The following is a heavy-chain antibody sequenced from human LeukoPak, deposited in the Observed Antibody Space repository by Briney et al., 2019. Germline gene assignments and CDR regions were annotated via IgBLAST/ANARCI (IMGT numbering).Heavy chain of an antibody. CDR2: ISYDGSNK. CDR3: AISGNGDYFDY. J-gene: IGHJ4*02. D-gene: IGHD4-23*01. CDR1: GFTFSSYA. V-gene: IGHV3-30*04. Sequence: PGGSLRLSCAASGFTFSSYAMHWVRQAPGKGLEWVAVISYDGSNKYYADSVKGRFTISRDNSKNTLSLQMNSLRAEDTAVYYCAISGNGDYFDYWGQLTLVTVCS.